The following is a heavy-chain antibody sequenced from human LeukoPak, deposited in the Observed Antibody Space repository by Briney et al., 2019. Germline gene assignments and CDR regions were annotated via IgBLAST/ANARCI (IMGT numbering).Heavy chain of an antibody. CDR3: ARDVSLFDY. CDR1: GFTFSSYG. Sequence: GRSLRLSCAASGFTFSSYGMHWVRQAPGKGLEWVAVIWYDGSNKYYADSVKGRFTISRDNSRNTLYLQMNSLRAEDTAVYYCARDVSLFDYRGQGTLVTVSS. D-gene: IGHD3-3*02. V-gene: IGHV3-33*01. CDR2: IWYDGSNK. J-gene: IGHJ4*02.